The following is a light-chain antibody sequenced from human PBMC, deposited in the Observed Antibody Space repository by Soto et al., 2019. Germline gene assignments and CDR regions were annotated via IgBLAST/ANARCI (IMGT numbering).Light chain of an antibody. V-gene: IGLV8-61*01. J-gene: IGLJ3*02. CDR2: NTN. CDR3: MVYMGCGLWV. CDR1: SGSVSTSYY. Sequence: QTVVTQEPSFSVSPGRTVTLTCGLSSGSVSTSYYPSWYQQTPGQAPRTLIYNTNTRSSGVPARFSGSILGNKAALTITGAQADDESDYYCMVYMGCGLWVFGGGTKLTVL.